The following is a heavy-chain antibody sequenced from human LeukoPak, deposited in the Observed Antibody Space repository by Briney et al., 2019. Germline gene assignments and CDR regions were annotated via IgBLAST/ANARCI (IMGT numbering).Heavy chain of an antibody. J-gene: IGHJ4*02. D-gene: IGHD5-24*01. CDR3: AKSGYNRFDY. CDR2: ISTTSDYI. CDR1: GFTFSSYN. Sequence: GGSLRLSCAASGFTFSSYNMNWVRQAPGKGLEWVSSISTTSDYIYYADSLKGRFTISRDNAKNSLHLQMNSLRAEDTAVYYCAKSGYNRFDYWGQGTLVTVSS. V-gene: IGHV3-21*04.